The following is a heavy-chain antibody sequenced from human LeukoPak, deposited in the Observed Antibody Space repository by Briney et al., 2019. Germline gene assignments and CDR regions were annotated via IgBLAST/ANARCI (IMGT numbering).Heavy chain of an antibody. CDR3: ARDRWDITRTTIDDY. V-gene: IGHV1-69*13. CDR2: IIPIFGTA. CDR1: GGTFSSYA. J-gene: IGHJ4*02. D-gene: IGHD1-7*01. Sequence: ASVKVSFKASGGTFSSYAISWVRQAPGQGLEWMGGIIPIFGTANYAQKFQGRVTITADESTSTAYMELSSLRSEDTAVYYCARDRWDITRTTIDDYWGQGTLVPVSS.